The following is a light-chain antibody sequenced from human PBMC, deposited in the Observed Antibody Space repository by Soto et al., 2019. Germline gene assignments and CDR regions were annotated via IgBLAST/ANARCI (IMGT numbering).Light chain of an antibody. CDR3: QQYNSWPCT. V-gene: IGKV3-15*01. J-gene: IGKJ1*01. CDR1: QNVTSR. Sequence: EIVMTQSPATLSLSPGERATLSCRASQNVTSRLAWYQQKPGQAPRLLIYNASTMATGIPASFTGSGSGTEFTPTISSLQSEDFAVYYCQQYNSWPCTFGQGTKVDIK. CDR2: NAS.